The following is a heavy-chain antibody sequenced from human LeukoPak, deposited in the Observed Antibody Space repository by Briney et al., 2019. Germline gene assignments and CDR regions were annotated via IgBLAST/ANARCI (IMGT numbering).Heavy chain of an antibody. J-gene: IGHJ4*02. CDR1: GFTFITYA. CDR3: ARGYGSGSYYNPFDY. CDR2: ISVSGGST. D-gene: IGHD3-10*01. V-gene: IGHV3-23*01. Sequence: GGSLRLSCVASGFTFITYAMSGVRQAPGKGLEGVSSISVSGGSTYYADSVRGRFTIPRDKSKNTLYLQMNSLRAEDTAVYYCARGYGSGSYYNPFDYWGQGTLVIVSS.